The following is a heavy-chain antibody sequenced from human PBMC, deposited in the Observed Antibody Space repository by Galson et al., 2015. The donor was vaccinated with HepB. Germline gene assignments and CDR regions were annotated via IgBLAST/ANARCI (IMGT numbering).Heavy chain of an antibody. Sequence: SLRLSCAASGFTFSSYAMSWVRQAPGKGLEWVSAISGSGGSTYYADSVKGRFTISRDNSKNTLYLQMNSLRAEDTAVYYCAKDVRPLLRDGYNFFPIGGVDYWGQGTLVTVSS. J-gene: IGHJ4*02. V-gene: IGHV3-23*01. CDR1: GFTFSSYA. CDR2: ISGSGGST. CDR3: AKDVRPLLRDGYNFFPIGGVDY. D-gene: IGHD5-24*01.